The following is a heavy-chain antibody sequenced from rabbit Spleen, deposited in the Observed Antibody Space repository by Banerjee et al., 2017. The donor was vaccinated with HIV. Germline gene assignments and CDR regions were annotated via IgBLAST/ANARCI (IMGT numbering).Heavy chain of an antibody. Sequence: QQQLEESGGGLVKPGGTLTLTCKASGIDFSSYWICWVRQAPGKGLEWIACIYAGSSGTTYYGSGAKGRFPISKTSSPTVTLQMPSLAGADTATYFCARDTGSSFSTYGMDLWGQGTLVTVS. D-gene: IGHD8-1*01. CDR3: ARDTGSSFSTYGMDL. CDR2: IYAGSSGTT. J-gene: IGHJ6*01. CDR1: GIDFSSYW. V-gene: IGHV1S45*01.